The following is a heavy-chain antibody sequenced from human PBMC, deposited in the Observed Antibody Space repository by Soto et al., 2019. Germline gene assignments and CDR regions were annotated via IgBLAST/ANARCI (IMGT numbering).Heavy chain of an antibody. CDR2: ISVRGVST. CDR3: AKSNGWECIQLWQNEYYHYGMDV. D-gene: IGHD5-18*01. Sequence: PGKGLEWVSAISVRGVSTYYAESVKGRFTIYRDNSKNTLYLQMNSLRAEDTAVYYCAKSNGWECIQLWQNEYYHYGMDVRRKRTTVPVSS. V-gene: IGHV3-23*01. J-gene: IGHJ6*04.